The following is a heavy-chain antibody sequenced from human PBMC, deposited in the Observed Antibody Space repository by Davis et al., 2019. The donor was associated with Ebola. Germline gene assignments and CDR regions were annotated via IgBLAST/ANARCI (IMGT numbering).Heavy chain of an antibody. Sequence: GESLKISCKGSGYSFTSYWIGWVRQMPGKGLEWMGRIDPSDSYTNYSPSFQGHVTISADKSISTAYLQWSSLKASDTAMYYCASHIYYYYGMDVWGQGTTVTVSS. J-gene: IGHJ6*02. CDR2: IDPSDSYT. CDR3: ASHIYYYYGMDV. CDR1: GYSFTSYW. V-gene: IGHV5-10-1*01.